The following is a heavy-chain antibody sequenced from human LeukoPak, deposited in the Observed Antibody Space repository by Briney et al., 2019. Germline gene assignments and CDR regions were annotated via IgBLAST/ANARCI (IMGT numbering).Heavy chain of an antibody. CDR3: ARAGRADGDYHYFDY. CDR1: GFTFSSYG. CDR2: IWYDGSHK. J-gene: IGHJ4*02. D-gene: IGHD4-17*01. Sequence: GGSLRLSCAASGFTFSSYGMHWVRQAPGKGLEWVAVIWYDGSHKYYADSVKGRFIISRDNSKNTLYLQMNSLRAEDTAVYYCARAGRADGDYHYFDYWGQGTLVTVSS. V-gene: IGHV3-33*01.